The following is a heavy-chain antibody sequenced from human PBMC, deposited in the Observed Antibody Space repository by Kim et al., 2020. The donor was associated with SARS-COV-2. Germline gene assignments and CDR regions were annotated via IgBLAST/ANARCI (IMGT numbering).Heavy chain of an antibody. V-gene: IGHV5-10-1*01. CDR1: GYSFTSYW. J-gene: IGHJ3*02. CDR2: IDPSDSYT. CDR3: ARLAGYTEYYYDSSGYYLAPNDDAFDI. Sequence: GESLKISCKGSGYSFTSYWISWVRQMPGKGLEWMGRIDPSDSYTNYSPSFQGHVTISADKSISTAYLQWSSLKASDTAMYYCARLAGYTEYYYDSSGYYLAPNDDAFDIWGQGTMVTVSS. D-gene: IGHD3-22*01.